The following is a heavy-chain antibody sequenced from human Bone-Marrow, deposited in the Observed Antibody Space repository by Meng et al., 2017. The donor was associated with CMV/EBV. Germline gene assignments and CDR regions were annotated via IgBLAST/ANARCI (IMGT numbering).Heavy chain of an antibody. CDR1: GGSFSGYY. CDR2: INHSGST. J-gene: IGHJ6*02. Sequence: SETLSLTCAVYGGSFSGYYWSWIRQPPGKGLEWIGEINHSGSTNYNPSLKSRVTISVDTSKNQFSLKLSSVTAADTAVYYCARRRSTVTGYTELEAPYGMDGWGQGTTVTVSS. V-gene: IGHV4-34*01. D-gene: IGHD4-11*01. CDR3: ARRRSTVTGYTELEAPYGMDG.